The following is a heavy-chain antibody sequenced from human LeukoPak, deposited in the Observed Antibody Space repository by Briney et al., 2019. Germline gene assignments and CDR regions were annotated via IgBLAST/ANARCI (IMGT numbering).Heavy chain of an antibody. CDR2: IYLGDSDT. CDR1: GYTFTNYW. Sequence: GESLKISCKGSGYTFTNYWIGWVRQMPGKGLEWMGIIYLGDSDTTYSPSFQGQVTISADKSIGTAYLQWSSLKASDTAMYYCARRGYDSSGYREAFDIWGQGTMVTVSS. D-gene: IGHD3-22*01. CDR3: ARRGYDSSGYREAFDI. V-gene: IGHV5-51*01. J-gene: IGHJ3*02.